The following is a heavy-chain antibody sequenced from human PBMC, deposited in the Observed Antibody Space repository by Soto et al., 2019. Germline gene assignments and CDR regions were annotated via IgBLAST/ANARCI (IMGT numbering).Heavy chain of an antibody. CDR2: IYYSGST. Sequence: PSETLSLTCTVSGGSISSSSYYWGWIRQPPGKGLEWIGSIYYSGSTYYNPSLKSRVTISVDTSKNQFSLKLSSVTAADTAVYYCARGPRITIFGVVNPLFDYWGQGTLVTVSS. V-gene: IGHV4-39*01. J-gene: IGHJ4*02. CDR1: GGSISSSSYY. D-gene: IGHD3-3*01. CDR3: ARGPRITIFGVVNPLFDY.